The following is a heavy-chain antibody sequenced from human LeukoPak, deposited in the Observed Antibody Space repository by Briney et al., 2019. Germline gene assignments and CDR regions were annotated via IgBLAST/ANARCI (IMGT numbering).Heavy chain of an antibody. CDR1: GYTLTGHS. CDR3: ARNKLGLGELSLYDE. J-gene: IGHJ4*02. Sequence: ASVKGSCKASGYTLTGHSMHWVRQAPGQGLEWMGWMNPNSGGTKYKRKFQGRGTMTRDTSISTAYLELSRLTSDDTAMYYCARNKLGLGELSLYDEWGQGTQVTVSS. CDR2: MNPNSGGT. D-gene: IGHD3-16*02. V-gene: IGHV1-2*02.